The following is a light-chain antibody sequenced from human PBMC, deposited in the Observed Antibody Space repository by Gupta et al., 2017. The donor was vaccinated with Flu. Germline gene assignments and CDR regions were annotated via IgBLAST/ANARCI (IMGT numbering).Light chain of an antibody. Sequence: GTLSVSPGERATLSCRASQSVYTNLAWYQQKPGQPPRLLIYSASTRDTGIPARFSGSGSGTEFTLTISSRQSEDFAVYYCQQYNIWPLWTFGQGTKVEIK. CDR2: SAS. CDR1: QSVYTN. CDR3: QQYNIWPLWT. V-gene: IGKV3-15*01. J-gene: IGKJ1*01.